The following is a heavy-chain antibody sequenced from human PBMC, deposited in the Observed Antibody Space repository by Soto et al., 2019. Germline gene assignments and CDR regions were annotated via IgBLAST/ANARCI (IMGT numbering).Heavy chain of an antibody. Sequence: QVQLVQSGAEVKKPGASVKVSCKASGYTFTSYDINWVRQATGQGLEWMGWMNPNSGNTGYAQKVQGRGTMTRNTSISTAYMELSSLRSEDTAVYSWAGGLTEGGGYSGYDSADYWGQGTLVTVSS. CDR3: AGGLTEGGGYSGYDSADY. D-gene: IGHD5-12*01. CDR2: MNPNSGNT. CDR1: GYTFTSYD. J-gene: IGHJ4*02. V-gene: IGHV1-8*01.